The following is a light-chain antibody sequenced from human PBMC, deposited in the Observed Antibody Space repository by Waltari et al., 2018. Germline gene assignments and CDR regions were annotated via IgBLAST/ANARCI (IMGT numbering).Light chain of an antibody. J-gene: IGKJ2*01. CDR3: QQYNSFPYT. CDR2: KAS. V-gene: IGKV1-5*03. Sequence: DIQMTQSPSTLSASVGDRVTITCRASQRISRWLAWYQQKPGKAPKLLIYKASSLESGVPSGFSGSGSGTEFTLTISCRRPDDFATYYCQQYNSFPYTFGQGTKLESK. CDR1: QRISRW.